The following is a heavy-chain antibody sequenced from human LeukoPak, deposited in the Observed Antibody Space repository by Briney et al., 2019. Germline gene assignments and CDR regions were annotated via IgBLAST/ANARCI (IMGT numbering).Heavy chain of an antibody. CDR1: GFTFTGYA. CDR3: ARGREYCSSTSCRDAFDI. Sequence: GGSLRLSCAASGFTFTGYAMTWVRQAPGKGLEWVAVIWYDGSNKYYADSVKGRFTISRDNSKNTLYLQMNSLRAEDTAVYYCARGREYCSSTSCRDAFDIWGLGTMVTVSS. V-gene: IGHV3-33*08. CDR2: IWYDGSNK. D-gene: IGHD2-2*01. J-gene: IGHJ3*02.